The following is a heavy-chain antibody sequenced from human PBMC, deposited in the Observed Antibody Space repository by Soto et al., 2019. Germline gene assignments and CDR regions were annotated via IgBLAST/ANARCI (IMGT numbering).Heavy chain of an antibody. Sequence: QVPLVQSGAEVKKPGASVKVSCKASGYTFTSYGISWVRQAPGQGLEWMGWISSYNGNTNYAQKLQGRVTMTTASATSTAYMELRSLKSDDTAVYYCARDRYCSGGSCYHFDYCGQGTLVTVSS. D-gene: IGHD2-15*01. CDR2: ISSYNGNT. J-gene: IGHJ4*01. CDR1: GYTFTSYG. V-gene: IGHV1-18*01. CDR3: ARDRYCSGGSCYHFDY.